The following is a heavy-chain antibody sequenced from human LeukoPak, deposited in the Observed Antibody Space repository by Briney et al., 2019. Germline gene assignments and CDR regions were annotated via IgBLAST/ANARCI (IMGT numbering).Heavy chain of an antibody. V-gene: IGHV3-30-3*01. CDR1: GFTFSSYA. CDR2: ISYDGSNK. D-gene: IGHD1-1*01. Sequence: GRSLRLSCAASGFTFSSYAMHWVRQAPGKGLEWVAVISYDGSNKYYAGSVKGRFTISRDNSKNTLYLQMNSLRAEDTAVYYCARDRDWNDAFDYWGQGTLVTVSS. CDR3: ARDRDWNDAFDY. J-gene: IGHJ4*02.